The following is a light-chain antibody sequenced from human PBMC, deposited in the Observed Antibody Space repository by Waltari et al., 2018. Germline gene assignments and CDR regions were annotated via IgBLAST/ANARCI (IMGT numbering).Light chain of an antibody. CDR3: SSYAGSNNYV. CDR1: SSDIGGYNY. CDR2: AVS. V-gene: IGLV2-8*01. Sequence: QSALTQPPSASGSPGQSVTSSCTGTSSDIGGYNYVSWYQQHPGKAPKLMIYAVSKRPSGVPDRFSGSKSGNTASLTVSGLQAEDEADYYCSSYAGSNNYVFGTGTKVTVL. J-gene: IGLJ1*01.